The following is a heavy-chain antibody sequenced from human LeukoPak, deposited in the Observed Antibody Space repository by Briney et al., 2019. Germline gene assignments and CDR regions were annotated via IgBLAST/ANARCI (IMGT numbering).Heavy chain of an antibody. CDR3: ARYCSSTSCCYYFDY. J-gene: IGHJ4*02. CDR1: GYTFTSYG. Sequence: ASVKVSCKASGYTFTSYGISWVRQAPGQGLEWMGWISAYNGNTNYAQKLQGRVTMTTDTSTSTAYMELRSLRSDDTAVYYCARYCSSTSCCYYFDYWGQGTLVTVSS. CDR2: ISAYNGNT. D-gene: IGHD2-2*01. V-gene: IGHV1-18*01.